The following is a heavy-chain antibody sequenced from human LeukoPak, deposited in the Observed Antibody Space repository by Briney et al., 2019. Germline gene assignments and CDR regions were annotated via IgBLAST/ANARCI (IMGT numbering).Heavy chain of an antibody. CDR3: ASYEYSSSWVNYFDY. CDR1: GYSISSGYY. J-gene: IGHJ4*02. Sequence: SETLSLTCAVSGYSISSGYYWGWIRQPPGKGLEWIWSIYHSGSTYYNPSLKSRVTISVDTSKNQFSLKLSSVTAADTAVYYCASYEYSSSWVNYFDYWGQGTLVTVSS. CDR2: IYHSGST. D-gene: IGHD6-6*01. V-gene: IGHV4-38-2*01.